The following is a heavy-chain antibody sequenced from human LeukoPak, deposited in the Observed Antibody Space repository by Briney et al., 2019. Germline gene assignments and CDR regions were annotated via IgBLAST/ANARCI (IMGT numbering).Heavy chain of an antibody. Sequence: ASVKVSCKASGGTFSSYAISWVRQAPGQGLEWMGRMNPNSGNTGYAQKFQGRVTMTRNTSISTAYMELSSLRSEDTAVYYCARRPSIVGAKRNWFDPWGQGTLVTVSS. D-gene: IGHD1-26*01. CDR3: ARRPSIVGAKRNWFDP. J-gene: IGHJ5*02. CDR2: MNPNSGNT. V-gene: IGHV1-8*02. CDR1: GGTFSSYA.